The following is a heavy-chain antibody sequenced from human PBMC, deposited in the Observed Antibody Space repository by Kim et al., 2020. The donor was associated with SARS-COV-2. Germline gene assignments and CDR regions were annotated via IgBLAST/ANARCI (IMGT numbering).Heavy chain of an antibody. D-gene: IGHD4-17*01. CDR3: ASLYGDYAHDAFDI. J-gene: IGHJ3*02. CDR1: GFTFSDYY. Sequence: GGSLRLSCAASGFTFSDYYMSWIRQAPGKGLEWVSYISSSGSTIYYADSVKGRFTISRDNAKNSLYLQMNSLRAEDTAVYYCASLYGDYAHDAFDIWGQGTMVTVSS. V-gene: IGHV3-11*01. CDR2: ISSSGSTI.